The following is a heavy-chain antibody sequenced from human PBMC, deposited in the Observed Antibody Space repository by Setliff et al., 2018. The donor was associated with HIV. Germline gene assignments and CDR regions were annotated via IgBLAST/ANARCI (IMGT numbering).Heavy chain of an antibody. CDR1: GYSFTSYW. J-gene: IGHJ6*02. CDR3: ARTTGQSAYYYYGMDV. V-gene: IGHV5-51*01. CDR2: IYPGDSDT. Sequence: PGESLKISCKGSGYSFTSYWIGWVRQMPGKGLEWMGIIYPGDSDTRYSPSFQGQVTTSADKSISTAYLQWSSLKASDTAMYYCARTTGQSAYYYYGMDVWGQGTTVTVSS.